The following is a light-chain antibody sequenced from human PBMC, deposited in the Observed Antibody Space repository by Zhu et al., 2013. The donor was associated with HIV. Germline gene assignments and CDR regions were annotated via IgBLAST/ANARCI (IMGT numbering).Light chain of an antibody. Sequence: QSALTQPASVSGSPGQSITISCTGTSRDVGGYNFVSWYRHHPGKVPKLIIFEVTKRPSGVSSRFSGSKSGNTASLTISGLQVEDEAEYYCSSYTGTDTLVFGGGTKVSVL. CDR2: EVT. CDR3: SSYTGTDTLV. V-gene: IGLV2-14*01. CDR1: SRDVGGYNF. J-gene: IGLJ1*01.